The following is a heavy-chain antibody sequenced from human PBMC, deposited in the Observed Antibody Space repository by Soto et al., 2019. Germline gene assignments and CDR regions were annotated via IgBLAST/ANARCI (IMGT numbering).Heavy chain of an antibody. J-gene: IGHJ5*02. D-gene: IGHD2-8*01. CDR1: GGSISSYY. Sequence: SETLSLTCTVSGGSISSYYWSRIRQPPGKGLEWIGYIYYSGSTNYNPSLKSRVTISVDTSKNQFSLKLSSVTAADTAVYYCAREGVDCTNGVCFNWFDPWGQGTLVTVSS. V-gene: IGHV4-59*01. CDR3: AREGVDCTNGVCFNWFDP. CDR2: IYYSGST.